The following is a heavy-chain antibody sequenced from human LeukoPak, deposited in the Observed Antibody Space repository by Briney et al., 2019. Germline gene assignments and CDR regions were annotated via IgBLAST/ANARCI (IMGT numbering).Heavy chain of an antibody. CDR2: IFYTGTT. CDR3: ARRAMVRGVWY. V-gene: IGHV4-39*07. D-gene: IGHD3-10*01. Sequence: PSETLSLTCTVSGGSISSSNYYWGWIRQPPGKGLEWIGSIFYTGTTYFNLSLKSRVTISVDTSKNQFSLKLSSVTAADTAVYYCARRAMVRGVWYWGQGTLVTVSS. CDR1: GGSISSSNYY. J-gene: IGHJ4*02.